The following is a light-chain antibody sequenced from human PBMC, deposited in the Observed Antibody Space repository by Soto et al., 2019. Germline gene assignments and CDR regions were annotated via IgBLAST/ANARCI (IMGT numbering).Light chain of an antibody. CDR2: ASS. CDR1: QRVSSNY. J-gene: IGKJ2*01. V-gene: IGKV3-20*01. CDR3: QQYGSSPYT. Sequence: EIVLTQSPGTLSLSPGERATLSCRASQRVSSNYLAWYQQKSGQAPRLLIFASSSRATGIPDRFSGSGSGTDFTLTISRLEPEDFAVYYCQQYGSSPYTFGQGTKLEIK.